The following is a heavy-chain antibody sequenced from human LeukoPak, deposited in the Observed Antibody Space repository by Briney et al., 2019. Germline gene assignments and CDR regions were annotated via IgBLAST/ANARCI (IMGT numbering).Heavy chain of an antibody. D-gene: IGHD3-3*01. J-gene: IGHJ4*02. CDR1: GFTFGSYG. CDR2: ISGSGIRR. CDR3: AKRSGGPSPFDY. V-gene: IGHV3-23*01. Sequence: GGSLRLSCAASGFTFGSYGMSWVRQAPGKGLEWVSDISGSGIRRDYADSVKGRFTISRDNSKNTLYLQMNSLRAEDTAVYYCAKRSGGPSPFDYWGQGTLVTVSS.